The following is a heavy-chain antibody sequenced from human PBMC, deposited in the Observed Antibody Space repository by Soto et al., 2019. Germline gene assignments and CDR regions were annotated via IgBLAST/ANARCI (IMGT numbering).Heavy chain of an antibody. D-gene: IGHD3-3*01. J-gene: IGHJ6*02. CDR3: ARAAVLRFLEWLLPSYYYYGMDV. CDR1: GFTFSSYA. Sequence: GGSLRLSCAASGFTFSSYAMHWVRQAPGKGLEWVAVISYDGSNKYYADSVKGRFTISRDNSKNTLYLQMNSLRAEDTAVYYCARAAVLRFLEWLLPSYYYYGMDVWGQGTTVTVSS. V-gene: IGHV3-30-3*01. CDR2: ISYDGSNK.